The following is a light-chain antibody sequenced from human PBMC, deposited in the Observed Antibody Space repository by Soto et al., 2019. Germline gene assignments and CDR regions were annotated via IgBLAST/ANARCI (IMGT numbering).Light chain of an antibody. V-gene: IGLV1-47*02. CDR1: SSNIGSYP. CDR2: SDD. J-gene: IGLJ1*01. Sequence: QSVLTQSPSASGTPGQRVTISCYGGSSNIGSYPVYWYQQLPGTAPKLLINSDDKRPSGVPDRFSASKSGTSASLAISGLRSEDEADYYCAAWDDSLNGYVFGSGTKVTVL. CDR3: AAWDDSLNGYV.